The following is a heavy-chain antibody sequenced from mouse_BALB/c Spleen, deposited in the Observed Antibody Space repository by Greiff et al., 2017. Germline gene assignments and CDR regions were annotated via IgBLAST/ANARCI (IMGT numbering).Heavy chain of an antibody. J-gene: IGHJ2*01. Sequence: EVQRVESGGDLVKPGGSLKLSCAASGFTFSSYGMSWVRQTPDKRLEWVATISSGGSYTYYPDSVKGRFTISRDNAKNTLYLQMSSLKSEDTAMYYCARPDYYGYLDYWGQGTTLTVSS. D-gene: IGHD1-1*01. CDR3: ARPDYYGYLDY. CDR2: ISSGGSYT. CDR1: GFTFSSYG. V-gene: IGHV5-6*01.